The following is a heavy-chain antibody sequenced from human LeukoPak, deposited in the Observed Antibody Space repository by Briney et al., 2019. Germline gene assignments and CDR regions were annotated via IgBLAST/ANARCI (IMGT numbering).Heavy chain of an antibody. Sequence: GGSLRLSCAASGFTFSSYAMHWVRQAPGKGLEWVAVISYDGSNKYYADSVKGRFTISRDNSKNTLYLQMNSLRAEDTAVYYCARALSGVDGYWGQGTLVTVSS. D-gene: IGHD7-27*01. V-gene: IGHV3-30*04. CDR2: ISYDGSNK. CDR3: ARALSGVDGY. CDR1: GFTFSSYA. J-gene: IGHJ4*02.